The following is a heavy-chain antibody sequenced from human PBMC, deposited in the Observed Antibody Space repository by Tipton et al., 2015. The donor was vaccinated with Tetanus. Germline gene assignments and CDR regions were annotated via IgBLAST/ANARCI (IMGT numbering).Heavy chain of an antibody. CDR1: GGSISSYY. J-gene: IGHJ4*02. D-gene: IGHD1-1*01. CDR3: ARDLPPDDVSGDYFDY. Sequence: LVQPSETLSLTCTVSGGSISSYYWSWIRQPAGKGLEWIGRIYTSGSTTYTPSPKSRVTMSVDTSKNQFSLKLSSVTAADTAVYYCARDLPPDDVSGDYFDYWGQGTLVTVSS. CDR2: IYTSGST. V-gene: IGHV4-4*07.